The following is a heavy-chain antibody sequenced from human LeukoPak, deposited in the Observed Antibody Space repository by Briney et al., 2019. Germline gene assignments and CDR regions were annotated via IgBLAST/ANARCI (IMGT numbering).Heavy chain of an antibody. V-gene: IGHV1-2*02. D-gene: IGHD3-10*01. CDR3: ARGDGSGRYCIEY. J-gene: IGHJ4*02. CDR1: GYTSTDYF. CDR2: INPNSGGT. Sequence: GASVKVSCKASGYTSTDYFMHWVRQAPGQGLEWMGWINPNSGGTNYAQRFQGRVTMTRDTSISTVYMELSRLTSDDTAVYYCARGDGSGRYCIEYWGQGTLVAVAS.